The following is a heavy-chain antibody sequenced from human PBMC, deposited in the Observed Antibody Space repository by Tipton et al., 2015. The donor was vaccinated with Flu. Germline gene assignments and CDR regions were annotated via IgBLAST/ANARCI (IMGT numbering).Heavy chain of an antibody. Sequence: QLVQSGGGLVQPGGSLRLSCAASGFTFSDYWMAWVRQAPGKGLEWVANIKQDGSERYYVDSVKGRFTISRDNAKNSLFLQMNSLRAEDTAVYYCVRKGFGDYWGQGILVIVSS. CDR1: GFTFSDYW. J-gene: IGHJ4*02. V-gene: IGHV3-7*01. CDR2: IKQDGSER. D-gene: IGHD3-10*01. CDR3: VRKGFGDY.